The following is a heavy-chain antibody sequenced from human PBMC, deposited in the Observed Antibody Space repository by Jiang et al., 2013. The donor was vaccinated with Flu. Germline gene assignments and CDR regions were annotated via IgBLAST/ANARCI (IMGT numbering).Heavy chain of an antibody. J-gene: IGHJ5*02. V-gene: IGHV4-31*03. CDR1: GGSITSGGYY. Sequence: GSGLVKPSQTLSLTCTVSGGSITSGGYYWSWIRQHPGRGLEWIGYIYYSGSVYYNPSLKSRVTISVDTSKNQFSLKLNSVTAADTAVYYCARDPSGKNWFDPWGQGTLVTVSS. CDR3: ARDPSGKNWFDP. CDR2: IYYSGSV. D-gene: IGHD3-10*01.